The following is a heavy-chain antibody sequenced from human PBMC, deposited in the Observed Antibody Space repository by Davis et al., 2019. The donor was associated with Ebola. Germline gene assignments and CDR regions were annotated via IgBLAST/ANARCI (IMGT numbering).Heavy chain of an antibody. CDR2: INAGNGNT. D-gene: IGHD1-26*01. CDR3: ARSGGGSYLGFDY. J-gene: IGHJ4*02. Sequence: AASVKVSCKASGYTFTSYAMHWVRQAPGQRLEWMGWINAGNGNTKYSQKFQGRVTITRDTSASTAYMELSSLRSEDTAVYYCARSGGGSYLGFDYWGQGTLVTVSS. CDR1: GYTFTSYA. V-gene: IGHV1-3*01.